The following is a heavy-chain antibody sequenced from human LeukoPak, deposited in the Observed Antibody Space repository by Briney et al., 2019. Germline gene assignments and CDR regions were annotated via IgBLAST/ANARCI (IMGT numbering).Heavy chain of an antibody. D-gene: IGHD5-18*01. J-gene: IGHJ4*02. CDR2: INTNTGNP. CDR3: ARVSLPLGTAMVPHYDY. CDR1: GYTFTNYA. Sequence: ASVKVSCKASGYTFTNYAMDWVRQAPGQGLEWMGWINTNTGNPTYAQGFTGRFVFSLDTSVSTAYLQISSLKAEDTAVYYCARVSLPLGTAMVPHYDYWGQGTLVTVSP. V-gene: IGHV7-4-1*02.